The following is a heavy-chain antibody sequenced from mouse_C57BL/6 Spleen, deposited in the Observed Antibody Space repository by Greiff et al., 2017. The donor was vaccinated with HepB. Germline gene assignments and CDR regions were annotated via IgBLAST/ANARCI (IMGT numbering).Heavy chain of an antibody. CDR1: GFTFSSYG. CDR2: ISSGGSYT. V-gene: IGHV5-6*01. D-gene: IGHD1-1*01. J-gene: IGHJ1*03. Sequence: EVKLMESGGDLVKPGGSLKLSCAASGFTFSSYGMSWVRQTPDKRLEWVATISSGGSYTYYPDSVKGRFTISRDNAKNTLYLQMSSLKSEDTAMYYCARHSPTTVDPYWYFDVWGTGTTVTVSS. CDR3: ARHSPTTVDPYWYFDV.